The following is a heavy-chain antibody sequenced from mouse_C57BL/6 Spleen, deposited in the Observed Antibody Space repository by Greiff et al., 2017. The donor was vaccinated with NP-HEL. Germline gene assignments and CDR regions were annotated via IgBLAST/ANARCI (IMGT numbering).Heavy chain of an antibody. J-gene: IGHJ4*01. CDR1: GYSFTGYF. Sequence: VQLQQSGPELVKPGDSVKISCKASGYSFTGYFMNWVMQSHGKSLEWIGRITPYNGDTFYNQKFKGKATLTVDHSSIPALMWLRRLTSDDSAVYYCARGGATMVTTPSYYSMDYWAQGPSVTVSS. CDR2: ITPYNGDT. CDR3: ARGGATMVTTPSYYSMDY. V-gene: IGHV1-20*01. D-gene: IGHD2-2*01.